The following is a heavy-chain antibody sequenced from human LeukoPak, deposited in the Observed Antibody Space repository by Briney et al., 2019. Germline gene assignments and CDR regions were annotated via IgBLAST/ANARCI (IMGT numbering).Heavy chain of an antibody. V-gene: IGHV4-34*01. J-gene: IGHJ4*02. CDR2: INHSGST. Sequence: SETLSLTCAVYGGSFSGYYRSWIRQPPGKGLEWIGEINHSGSTNYNPSLKSRVTISVDTSKNQFSLKLSSVTAADTAVYYCAREESAAGLDYWGQGTLVTVSS. CDR1: GGSFSGYY. CDR3: AREESAAGLDY. D-gene: IGHD6-13*01.